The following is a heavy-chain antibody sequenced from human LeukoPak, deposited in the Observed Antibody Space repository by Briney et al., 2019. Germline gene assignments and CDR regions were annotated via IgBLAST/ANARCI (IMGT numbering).Heavy chain of an antibody. V-gene: IGHV5-51*06. CDR3: VRSVSYYSLPDY. D-gene: IGHD1-26*01. J-gene: IGHJ4*02. CDR2: IYPDDSDT. Sequence: GESLKISCKGSGYSFTTHWIGWVRQMPGKGLEWMGIIYPDDSDTRYSPSFQGQVNISADKSITTAYLQCSSLEASDTAMYYCVRSVSYYSLPDYWGQGTLVTVSS. CDR1: GYSFTTHW.